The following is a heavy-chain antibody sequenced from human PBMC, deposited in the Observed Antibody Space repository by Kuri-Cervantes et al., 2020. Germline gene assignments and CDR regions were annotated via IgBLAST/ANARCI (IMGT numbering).Heavy chain of an antibody. V-gene: IGHV3-30-3*01. J-gene: IGHJ4*02. CDR1: GFTFSSYA. CDR3: ARVVGSYTAMASLYYFDY. Sequence: GESLKISCAASGFTFSSYAMHWVRQAPGKGLEWVAVISYDGSNKYYADSVKGRFTISRDNSKNTLYLQMNSLRAEDPAVYYCARVVGSYTAMASLYYFDYWGQGTLVTVSS. D-gene: IGHD5-18*01. CDR2: ISYDGSNK.